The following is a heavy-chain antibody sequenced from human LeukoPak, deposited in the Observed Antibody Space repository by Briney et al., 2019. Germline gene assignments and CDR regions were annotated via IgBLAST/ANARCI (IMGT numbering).Heavy chain of an antibody. D-gene: IGHD2-2*01. Sequence: PGGSLRLSCVASGFTFSAYAMYWVRRTPEKGLEYVSAISGNGVSTHYATSVKGRFTISRDNSKNTLYLQMGSLRDEDMAVYYCARDASDIVVVPAAVGPIDLWGQGTLVTVSS. CDR2: ISGNGVST. J-gene: IGHJ5*02. CDR1: GFTFSAYA. V-gene: IGHV3-64*01. CDR3: ARDASDIVVVPAAVGPIDL.